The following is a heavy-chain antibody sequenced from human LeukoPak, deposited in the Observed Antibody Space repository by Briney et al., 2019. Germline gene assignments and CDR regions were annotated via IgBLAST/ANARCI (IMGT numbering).Heavy chain of an antibody. J-gene: IGHJ3*02. Sequence: LGESLQISGQGSGYTFTSYWIGWVRRLPGKGLEGMGIIYPGDSDTTYSTSFQGQVTISADKSISTSYLQWSRLKAADTAMYYCARRGSNYNGFAIWGQGTMVTVSS. CDR2: IYPGDSDT. CDR3: ARRGSNYNGFAI. D-gene: IGHD3-10*01. CDR1: GYTFTSYW. V-gene: IGHV5-51*01.